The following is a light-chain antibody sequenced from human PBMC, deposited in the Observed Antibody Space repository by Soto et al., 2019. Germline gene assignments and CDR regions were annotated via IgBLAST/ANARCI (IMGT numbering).Light chain of an antibody. CDR3: AAWDDSLSGPVV. V-gene: IGLV1-44*01. J-gene: IGLJ2*01. Sequence: QSVLTQPPSASGTPGQRVTISCSGSSSNIGGNTVSWYQQLPGTAPKLLIFNNNERPSGVPDRFSGSKSGTSASLAISGLQSEDEADYYCAAWDDSLSGPVVFGGGTKLTVL. CDR1: SSNIGGNT. CDR2: NNN.